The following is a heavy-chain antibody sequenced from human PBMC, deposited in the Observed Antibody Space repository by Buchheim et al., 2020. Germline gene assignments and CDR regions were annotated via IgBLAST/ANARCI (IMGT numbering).Heavy chain of an antibody. CDR3: ARGYTVTTWYYYYYAMDV. CDR1: GGSFSGYY. CDR2: INHSGST. J-gene: IGHJ6*02. V-gene: IGHV4-34*01. D-gene: IGHD4-11*01. Sequence: QVQLQQWGAGLLKPSETLSLTCAVYGGSFSGYYWSWIRQPPGKGLEWIGEINHSGSTNYNPSLKSRVTISVDTSKNQFSLKLSSVTAADTAVYYCARGYTVTTWYYYYYAMDVWGQGTT.